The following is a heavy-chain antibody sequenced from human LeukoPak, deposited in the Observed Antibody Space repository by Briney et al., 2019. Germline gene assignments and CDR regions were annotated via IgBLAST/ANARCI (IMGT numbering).Heavy chain of an antibody. D-gene: IGHD3-16*02. Sequence: GPVKVSCKASGYSFTNYAMNWVRQAPGQGLEWMGWIHPSTGNPTYAQGFTGRFVFSLDTSVSTTYLQISSLKAEDTAVYFCARAFQSLGGLSLPDYWGQGTLLTVSS. J-gene: IGHJ4*02. V-gene: IGHV7-4-1*02. CDR1: GYSFTNYA. CDR2: IHPSTGNP. CDR3: ARAFQSLGGLSLPDY.